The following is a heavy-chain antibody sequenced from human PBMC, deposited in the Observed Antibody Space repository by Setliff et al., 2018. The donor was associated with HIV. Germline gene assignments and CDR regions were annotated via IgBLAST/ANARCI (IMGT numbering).Heavy chain of an antibody. V-gene: IGHV4-38-2*02. Sequence: KPSETLSLTCSVSGYSITNGYYWGWFRQSPGKGLEWIATIYQTGSIYYNPSLQNRVTLLLDMSKNQFSLKLSSVTAADTAVCYCARQAWHSGRNGYFVDYWGQGTLVTVSS. CDR1: GYSITNGYY. CDR3: ARQAWHSGRNGYFVDY. J-gene: IGHJ4*02. D-gene: IGHD2-15*01. CDR2: IYQTGSI.